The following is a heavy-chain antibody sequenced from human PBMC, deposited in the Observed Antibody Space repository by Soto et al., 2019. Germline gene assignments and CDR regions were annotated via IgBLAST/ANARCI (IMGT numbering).Heavy chain of an antibody. V-gene: IGHV1-46*03. J-gene: IGHJ4*02. Sequence: ASVKVSCKASGYTFTSYYMHWVRQAPGQGLEWMGIINPSGGSTSYAQKFQGRVTMTRDTSTSTVYMELSSLRSEDTAVYYCASTGDYGATSYYFDYWGQGTLVTVSS. CDR1: GYTFTSYY. CDR3: ASTGDYGATSYYFDY. CDR2: INPSGGST. D-gene: IGHD4-17*01.